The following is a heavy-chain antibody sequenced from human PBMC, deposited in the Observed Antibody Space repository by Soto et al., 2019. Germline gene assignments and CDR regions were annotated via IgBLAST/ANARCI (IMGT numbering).Heavy chain of an antibody. J-gene: IGHJ6*03. CDR3: TRFLGYCSGGSCYFYYYYYMDV. CDR1: GFTFGDYA. D-gene: IGHD2-15*01. V-gene: IGHV3-49*03. Sequence: GGSLRLSCTASGFTFGDYAMSWFRQAPGKGLEWVGFIRSKAYGGTTEYAASVKGRFTISRDDSKSIAYLQMNSLKTEDTAVYYCTRFLGYCSGGSCYFYYYYYMDVWGKGTTVTVSS. CDR2: IRSKAYGGTT.